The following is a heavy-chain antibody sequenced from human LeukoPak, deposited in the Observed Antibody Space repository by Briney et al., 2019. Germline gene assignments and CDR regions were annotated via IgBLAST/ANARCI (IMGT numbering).Heavy chain of an antibody. CDR2: IYSGGST. J-gene: IGHJ4*02. CDR1: GFTFSSYG. Sequence: GRSLRLSCAASGFTFSSYGMHWVRQAPGKGLEWVSVIYSGGSTYYADSVKGRFTISRHNSKNTLYLQMNSLRAEDTAVYYCARRGYSYGYLDYWGQGTLVTVSS. D-gene: IGHD5-18*01. CDR3: ARRGYSYGYLDY. V-gene: IGHV3-53*04.